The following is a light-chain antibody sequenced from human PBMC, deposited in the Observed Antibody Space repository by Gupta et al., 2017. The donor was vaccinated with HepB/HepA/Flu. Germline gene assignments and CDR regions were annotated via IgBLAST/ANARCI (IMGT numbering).Light chain of an antibody. J-gene: IGKJ2*01. CDR1: QSVLASSNNKNY. CDR2: LAS. Sequence: ILMTPSPHSLSLSLCETATINCKASQSVLASSNNKNYLAWYQQKPGQPPKRLIYLASTRDSGVPDRFSGSGSGTDFTLTISSLQAEDVAVYYCQQYDSNPYTFGQGTKVDIK. CDR3: QQYDSNPYT. V-gene: IGKV4-1*01.